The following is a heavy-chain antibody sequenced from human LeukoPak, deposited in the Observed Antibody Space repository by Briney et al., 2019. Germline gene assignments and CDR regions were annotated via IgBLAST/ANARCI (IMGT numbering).Heavy chain of an antibody. J-gene: IGHJ3*02. CDR3: ARNGPSADDAFDI. V-gene: IGHV1-8*01. CDR1: GYTFTSYD. Sequence: ASVKVSCKASGYTFTSYDINWVRQATGQGLEWMGWMNPNSGNTGYAQKFQGRVIMTRNTSISTAYMELSSLRSEDTAVYYCARNGPSADDAFDIWGQGTMVTVSS. D-gene: IGHD2-8*01. CDR2: MNPNSGNT.